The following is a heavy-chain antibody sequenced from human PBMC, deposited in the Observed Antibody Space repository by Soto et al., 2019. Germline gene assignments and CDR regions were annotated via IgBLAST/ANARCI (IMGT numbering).Heavy chain of an antibody. CDR1: GGTFSSYA. D-gene: IGHD1-26*01. J-gene: IGHJ4*02. Sequence: QVQLVQSGAEVKKPGSSVKVSCKASGGTFSSYAISWVRQAPGQGLEWMGGIIPIFGTANYAQKLQGRVTITADESTSRAYMELSSLRSEDTAVYYCARGGQGDMSGSYRSGDYWGQGTLVTVSS. CDR3: ARGGQGDMSGSYRSGDY. V-gene: IGHV1-69*01. CDR2: IIPIFGTA.